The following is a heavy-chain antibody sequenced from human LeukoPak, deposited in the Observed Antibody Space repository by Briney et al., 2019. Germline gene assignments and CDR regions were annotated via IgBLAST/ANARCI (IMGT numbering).Heavy chain of an antibody. CDR1: GFTFSSYA. Sequence: PGGSLRLSCAASGFTFSSYAMSWVRQAPGKGLEWVSAISGSGGSTYYADSVKGRFTISRGNSKNTLYLQMNSLRAEDTAVYYCANKDSSGWYESGYWGQGTLVTVSS. D-gene: IGHD6-19*01. J-gene: IGHJ4*02. CDR2: ISGSGGST. CDR3: ANKDSSGWYESGY. V-gene: IGHV3-23*01.